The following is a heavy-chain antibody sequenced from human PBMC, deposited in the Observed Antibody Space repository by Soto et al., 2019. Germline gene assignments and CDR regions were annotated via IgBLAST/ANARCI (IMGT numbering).Heavy chain of an antibody. CDR3: ATSLYYDFWSGYESPPLVDY. Sequence: PGESLKISCKGSGYSFTSYWIGWVRQMPWKGLEWMGIIYPSDSDTNYSPSFQGHVTISADKSISTAYLQWSSLKASDTAMYYCATSLYYDFWSGYESPPLVDYWGQGTLVTVSS. J-gene: IGHJ4*02. CDR2: IYPSDSDT. D-gene: IGHD3-3*01. V-gene: IGHV5-51*01. CDR1: GYSFTSYW.